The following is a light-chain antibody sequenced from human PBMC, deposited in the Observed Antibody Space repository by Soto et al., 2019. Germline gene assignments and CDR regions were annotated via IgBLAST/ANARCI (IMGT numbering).Light chain of an antibody. CDR3: ATWDDSLNGFYV. V-gene: IGLV1-47*01. J-gene: IGLJ1*01. CDR2: RNN. CDR1: TSNIGSNY. Sequence: QSGLAPPRGAYGGHGQVGTISCTGSTSNIGSNYVYWYQQLPGTAPKLLIYRNNQRPSGVPDRFSGSKSGTSASLAISGLRSDDEADYFCATWDDSLNGFYVCGTGTKVTVL.